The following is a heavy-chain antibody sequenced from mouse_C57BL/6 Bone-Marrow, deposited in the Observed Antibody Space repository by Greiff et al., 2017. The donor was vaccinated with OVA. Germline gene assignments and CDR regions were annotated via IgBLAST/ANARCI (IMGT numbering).Heavy chain of an antibody. CDR2: IWGDGST. Sequence: VQLQQSGPGLVAPSQSLSITCTVSGFSLTSYGVSWVRQPPGKGLEWLGVIWGDGSTNYHSALISRLSISKDNSKSQVFLKLNSLQTDDTATYYCANITTVVATDYFDYWGQGTTLTVSS. CDR1: GFSLTSYG. V-gene: IGHV2-3*01. D-gene: IGHD1-1*01. CDR3: ANITTVVATDYFDY. J-gene: IGHJ2*01.